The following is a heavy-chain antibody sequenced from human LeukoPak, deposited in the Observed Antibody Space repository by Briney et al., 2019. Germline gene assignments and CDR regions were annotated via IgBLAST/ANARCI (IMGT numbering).Heavy chain of an antibody. J-gene: IGHJ5*02. Sequence: GGSLRLSCAASGFTFSSYVMSWVRQAPGKGLEWVSGVTGSGDSTYYADSVKGRFTISRDNSKNTLYLQMNSLTAEDTAVYYCAKDRRAVVVRGVVPDLWGQGTLVTVSS. V-gene: IGHV3-23*01. CDR3: AKDRRAVVVRGVVPDL. D-gene: IGHD3-10*01. CDR2: VTGSGDST. CDR1: GFTFSSYV.